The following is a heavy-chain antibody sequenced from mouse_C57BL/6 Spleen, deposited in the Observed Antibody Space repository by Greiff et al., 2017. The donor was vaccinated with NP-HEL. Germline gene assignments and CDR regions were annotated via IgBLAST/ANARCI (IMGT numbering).Heavy chain of an antibody. CDR1: GFTFSDYG. V-gene: IGHV5-17*01. D-gene: IGHD2-5*01. CDR2: ISSGSSTI. Sequence: EVQLVESGGGLVKPGGSLKLSCAASGFTFSDYGMHWVRQAPEKGLEWVAYISSGSSTIYYADTVKGRFTISRDNAKNTLFLQMTSLRSEEPAMYYGARDYSNYEGYAMDYWGQGTSVTVSS. J-gene: IGHJ4*01. CDR3: ARDYSNYEGYAMDY.